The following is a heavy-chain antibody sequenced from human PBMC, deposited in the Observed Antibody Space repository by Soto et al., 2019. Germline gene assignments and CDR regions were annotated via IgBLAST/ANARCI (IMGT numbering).Heavy chain of an antibody. CDR3: AINGDYDSSGYYYVPIDY. CDR1: GYTFTRDH. J-gene: IGHJ4*02. Sequence: ASVKVSCKGSGYTFTRDHIDWGRQAPGQRLEWMGIINPSGGSTSYAQKFQGRVTMTRDTSTSTVYMELSSLRSEDTAVYYCAINGDYDSSGYYYVPIDYWGQGTLVTVSS. CDR2: INPSGGST. V-gene: IGHV1-46*01. D-gene: IGHD3-22*01.